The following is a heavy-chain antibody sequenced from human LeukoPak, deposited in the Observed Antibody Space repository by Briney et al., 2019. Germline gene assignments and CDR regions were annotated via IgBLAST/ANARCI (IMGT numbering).Heavy chain of an antibody. CDR2: INPNSGGT. V-gene: IGHV1-2*02. J-gene: IGHJ2*01. Sequence: ASVKVSCKASGYTFTKSYIHWVRQAPGQGLEWMGWINPNSGGTNYAQKFQGRVTMTRDTSISTAYMELSRLRSDDTAVYYCARSLAYGVDFDLWGRGTLVTVSS. CDR1: GYTFTKSY. CDR3: ARSLAYGVDFDL. D-gene: IGHD4-17*01.